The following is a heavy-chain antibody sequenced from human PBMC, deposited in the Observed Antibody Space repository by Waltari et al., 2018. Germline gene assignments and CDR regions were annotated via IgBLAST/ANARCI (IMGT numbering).Heavy chain of an antibody. J-gene: IGHJ4*02. CDR3: ARQVMVRGVIITLDY. V-gene: IGHV1-46*01. CDR2: INPSGGST. Sequence: QVQLVQSGAEVKKPGASVKVSCKASGYTFTSYYMHWVRKAPGQGLEWMGIINPSGGSTSYAQKFQGRVTMTRDTSTSTVYMELSSLRSEDTAMYYCARQVMVRGVIITLDYWGQGTLVTVSS. CDR1: GYTFTSYY. D-gene: IGHD3-10*01.